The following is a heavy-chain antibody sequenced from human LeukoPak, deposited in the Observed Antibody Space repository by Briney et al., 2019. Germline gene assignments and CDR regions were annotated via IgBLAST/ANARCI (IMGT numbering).Heavy chain of an antibody. D-gene: IGHD3-9*01. Sequence: GRSMRLSCAASGFTFSSYGMHWVRQAPGKGLEWVAVIWYDGSNKYYADSVKGRFTISRDNSKNTLYLQMNSLRAEDTAVYYCARGRYFDWLLSLFDYWGQGTLVTVSS. CDR2: IWYDGSNK. V-gene: IGHV3-33*01. CDR1: GFTFSSYG. J-gene: IGHJ4*02. CDR3: ARGRYFDWLLSLFDY.